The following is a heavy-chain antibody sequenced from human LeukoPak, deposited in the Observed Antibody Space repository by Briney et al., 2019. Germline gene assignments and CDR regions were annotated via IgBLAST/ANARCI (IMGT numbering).Heavy chain of an antibody. J-gene: IGHJ4*02. Sequence: GGSLRLSCLTSGFTLSTNAMSWVRQAPGKGLEWISGISGSGARTYYADSVKGRFTISRDDSRNTLYLQMNSLRGDDTAVYYCAKDVGKWESLHFFDYWGQGTLVTVSS. CDR3: AKDVGKWESLHFFDY. CDR1: GFTLSTNA. V-gene: IGHV3-23*01. CDR2: ISGSGART. D-gene: IGHD1-26*01.